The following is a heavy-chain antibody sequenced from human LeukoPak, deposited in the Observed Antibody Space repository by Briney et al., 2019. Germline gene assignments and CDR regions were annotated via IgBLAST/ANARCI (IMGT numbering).Heavy chain of an antibody. CDR1: GFTFSRHW. Sequence: GGSLRLSCAASGFTFSRHWMHWVRQAPGKGLVWVSRIISDGSSTSYADSVKGRFTISRDNAKNTLNLQMNSLRVEDTAVYYCARGHVPGSDRHWDYWGQGILVTVPS. D-gene: IGHD3-10*01. V-gene: IGHV3-74*01. J-gene: IGHJ4*02. CDR2: IISDGSST. CDR3: ARGHVPGSDRHWDY.